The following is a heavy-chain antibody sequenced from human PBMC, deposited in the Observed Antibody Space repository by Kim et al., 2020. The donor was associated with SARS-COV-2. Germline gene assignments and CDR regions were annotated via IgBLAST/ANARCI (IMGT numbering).Heavy chain of an antibody. Sequence: GRFTISRDNAKNSLYLQMNSLRAEDTALYHCARGWIQLWSENYYYYGMDVWGQGTTVTVSS. D-gene: IGHD5-18*01. CDR3: ARGWIQLWSENYYYYGMDV. V-gene: IGHV3-20*01. J-gene: IGHJ6*02.